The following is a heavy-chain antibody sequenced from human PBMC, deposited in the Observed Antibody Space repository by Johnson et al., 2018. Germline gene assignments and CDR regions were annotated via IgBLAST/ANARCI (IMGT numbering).Heavy chain of an antibody. Sequence: QVQLVQSGGGVVQPGRSLRLSCAASGFTFSSYAMHWVRQAPGKGLEWVAVISYDGSNKYYAASVKGRFTISRDNSKNTLYLQMNSLRAEDTAVYYCARTSGTLDAFDIWGQGTMVTVSS. CDR1: GFTFSSYA. V-gene: IGHV3-30*04. CDR2: ISYDGSNK. CDR3: ARTSGTLDAFDI. J-gene: IGHJ3*02. D-gene: IGHD1-1*01.